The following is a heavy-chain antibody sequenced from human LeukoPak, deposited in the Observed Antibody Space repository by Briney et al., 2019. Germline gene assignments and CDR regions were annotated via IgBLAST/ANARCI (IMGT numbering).Heavy chain of an antibody. J-gene: IGHJ6*02. CDR1: GFTFSNYV. CDR3: ARGTSLSSGSDYGMDV. CDR2: ISDSGYYT. D-gene: IGHD3-10*01. V-gene: IGHV3-23*01. Sequence: GGSLRLSCTASGFTFSNYVMRWVRQAPGEGLECLSGISDSGYYTGYADSVKGRFTISRDNSRNMLYLQMNSLRAEDTALYYCARGTSLSSGSDYGMDVWGQGTTVTVSS.